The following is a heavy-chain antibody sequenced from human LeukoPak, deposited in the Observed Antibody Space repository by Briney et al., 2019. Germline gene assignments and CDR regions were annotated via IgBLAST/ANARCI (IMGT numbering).Heavy chain of an antibody. J-gene: IGHJ4*02. CDR1: GGSISSYY. V-gene: IGHV4-59*01. Sequence: SETLSLTCTVSGGSISSYYWGWIRQPPGKGLEWIGYIYYTENTNYNPSLKSRVTISVDTSKNQFSLNLTSVTAADTAVYYCAGGNFYDSRGHPYHFHYWGQGTLVTVPS. CDR2: IYYTENT. CDR3: AGGNFYDSRGHPYHFHY. D-gene: IGHD3-22*01.